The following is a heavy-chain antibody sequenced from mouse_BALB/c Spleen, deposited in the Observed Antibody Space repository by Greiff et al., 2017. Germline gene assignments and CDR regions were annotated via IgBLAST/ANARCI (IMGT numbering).Heavy chain of an antibody. Sequence: DVMLVESGGGLVQPGGSRKLSCAASGFTFSSFGMHWVRQAPEKGLEWVAYISSGSSTIYYADTVKGRFTISRDNPKNTLFLQMTSLRSEDTAMYYCARGGLLGYYYAMDYWGQGTSVTVSS. V-gene: IGHV5-17*02. D-gene: IGHD2-3*01. J-gene: IGHJ4*01. CDR1: GFTFSSFG. CDR2: ISSGSSTI. CDR3: ARGGLLGYYYAMDY.